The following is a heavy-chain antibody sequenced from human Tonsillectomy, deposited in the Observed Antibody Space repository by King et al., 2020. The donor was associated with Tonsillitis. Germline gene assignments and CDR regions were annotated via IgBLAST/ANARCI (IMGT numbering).Heavy chain of an antibody. CDR3: ARDSGESSGYEGIYYYYYMDV. V-gene: IGHV3-21*01. Sequence: VQLVKSGGGLVKPGGSLRLSCAASGFTFSSYSMNWVRQAPGKGLEWVSSISRSSSYIYYADSMKGRFTISRDNAKNSLYLQMNSLRAEDTAVYYCARDSGESSGYEGIYYYYYMDVWGKGTTVTVSS. CDR1: GFTFSSYS. J-gene: IGHJ6*03. D-gene: IGHD3-22*01. CDR2: ISRSSSYI.